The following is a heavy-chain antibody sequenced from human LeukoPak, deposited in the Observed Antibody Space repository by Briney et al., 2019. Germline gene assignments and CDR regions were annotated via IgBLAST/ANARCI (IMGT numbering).Heavy chain of an antibody. CDR2: IYHSGST. CDR1: GGSISSSNW. D-gene: IGHD3-16*02. CDR3: ASEMSMITFGGVIVEY. J-gene: IGHJ4*02. Sequence: SGTLSLTCAVSGGSISSSNWWSWVRQPPGKGLEWIGEIYHSGSTNYNPSLKSRVTISVDKSKNQFSLKLSSVTAADTAVYHCASEMSMITFGGVIVEYWGQGTLVTVSS. V-gene: IGHV4-4*02.